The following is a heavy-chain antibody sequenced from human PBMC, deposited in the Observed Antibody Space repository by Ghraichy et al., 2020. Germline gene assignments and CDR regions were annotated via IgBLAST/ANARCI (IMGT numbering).Heavy chain of an antibody. CDR3: ARDRRSWYSPSYFDY. V-gene: IGHV1-3*01. D-gene: IGHD6-13*01. Sequence: ASVKVSCKASGYTFTSYAMHWVRQAPGQRLEWMGWINAGNGNTKYSQKFQGRVTITRDTSASTAYMELSSLRSEDMAVYYCARDRRSWYSPSYFDYWGQGTLVTVSS. CDR1: GYTFTSYA. J-gene: IGHJ4*02. CDR2: INAGNGNT.